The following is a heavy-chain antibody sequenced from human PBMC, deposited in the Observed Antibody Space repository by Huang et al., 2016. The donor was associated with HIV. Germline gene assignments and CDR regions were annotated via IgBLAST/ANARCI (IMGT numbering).Heavy chain of an antibody. CDR2: INGGNGDT. CDR1: GYTFTKYA. D-gene: IGHD3-16*02. CDR3: AREGSDYVWGSYRLSWFDP. Sequence: QVQLVQSGAEVKKPGASVKVSCKTSGYTFTKYALHWVRQAPGQRLAWMGWINGGNGDTEDLEKFEGRVTITRDTSARTVYMEMSSLTSEVTAVYYCAREGSDYVWGSYRLSWFDPWGQGTLVTVSS. V-gene: IGHV1-3*01. J-gene: IGHJ5*02.